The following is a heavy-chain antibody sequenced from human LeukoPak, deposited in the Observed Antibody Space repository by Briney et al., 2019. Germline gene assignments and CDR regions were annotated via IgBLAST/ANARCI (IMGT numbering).Heavy chain of an antibody. CDR2: INSDGSST. V-gene: IGHV3-74*01. J-gene: IGHJ4*02. D-gene: IGHD1-26*01. CDR1: GFTFSSYW. CDR3: ASSGSYPGLDY. Sequence: GGSLRLSCAASGFTFSSYWMHWVRQAPGKGLVWVSHINSDGSSTSYADSVKGRFTISRDNAKNTLYLQMNSLRAEDTAVYYCASSGSYPGLDYWGQGTLVTVSS.